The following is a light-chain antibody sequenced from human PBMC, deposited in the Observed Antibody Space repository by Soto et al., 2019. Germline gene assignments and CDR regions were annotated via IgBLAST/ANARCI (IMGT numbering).Light chain of an antibody. CDR2: AAS. J-gene: IGKJ2*01. Sequence: DIQMTQSPSSLSASVGDRVTITCRASQSISSYLNWYQQKPGKAPKLLIYAASSLQSGVPSRFSGSGSGTDFTLTISRLQPGDFATYYCQQSYSTPPTFGQGTKLEIK. V-gene: IGKV1-39*01. CDR1: QSISSY. CDR3: QQSYSTPPT.